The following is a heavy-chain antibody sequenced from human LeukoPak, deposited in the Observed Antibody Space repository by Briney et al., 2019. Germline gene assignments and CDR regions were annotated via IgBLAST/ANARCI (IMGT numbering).Heavy chain of an antibody. Sequence: GGSVRLSCAASGFTFDDYAMHWVRKAPGKGLEWVSGISWNSGSIGYADSVKGRFTISRDNARNSLDLQMNSLRDEDTAVYYCARDRPYSSGWKGGFDYWGQGTLVTVSS. CDR2: ISWNSGSI. D-gene: IGHD6-19*01. J-gene: IGHJ4*02. CDR1: GFTFDDYA. CDR3: ARDRPYSSGWKGGFDY. V-gene: IGHV3-9*01.